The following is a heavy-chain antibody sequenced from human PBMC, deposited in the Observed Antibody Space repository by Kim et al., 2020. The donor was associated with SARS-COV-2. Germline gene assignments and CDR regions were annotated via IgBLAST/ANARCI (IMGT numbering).Heavy chain of an antibody. Sequence: ASVKVSCKASGYTFTSYGISWVRQAPGQGLEWMGWISAYNGNTNYAQKLQGRVTTTTDTSTSTAYMDLRSLRSDDTAVYYCARDDSPIVVVPAARFDPWGQGTLVTVSS. CDR3: ARDDSPIVVVPAARFDP. J-gene: IGHJ5*02. V-gene: IGHV1-18*01. D-gene: IGHD2-2*01. CDR2: ISAYNGNT. CDR1: GYTFTSYG.